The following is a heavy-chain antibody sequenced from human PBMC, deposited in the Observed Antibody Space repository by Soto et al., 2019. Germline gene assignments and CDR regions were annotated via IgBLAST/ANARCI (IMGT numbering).Heavy chain of an antibody. CDR1: GLTFDDYA. Sequence: GGSLRLSCAASGLTFDDYAMHWVRQAPGKGLEWVSGISWNSGSIGYADSVKGRFTISRDNAKNSLYLQMNSLRAEDTALYYCAKDIHYYDSSAPSFDYWGQGTLVTVSS. CDR3: AKDIHYYDSSAPSFDY. V-gene: IGHV3-9*01. CDR2: ISWNSGSI. D-gene: IGHD3-22*01. J-gene: IGHJ4*02.